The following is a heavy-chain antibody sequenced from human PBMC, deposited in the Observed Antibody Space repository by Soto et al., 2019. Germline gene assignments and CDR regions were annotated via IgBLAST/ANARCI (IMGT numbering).Heavy chain of an antibody. CDR3: AIMLSTEEGVGLDV. CDR1: GFIFSDYT. J-gene: IGHJ6*02. Sequence: XECLRLSCAASGFIFSDYTINWVRQAPGEGLEWVSSVSRRSENLLYADSVKGRFTISRDNAKNSVSLQMNSLRAEDTALYYCAIMLSTEEGVGLDVWGQGTTVTVSS. V-gene: IGHV3-21*01. CDR2: VSRRSENL. D-gene: IGHD3-10*01.